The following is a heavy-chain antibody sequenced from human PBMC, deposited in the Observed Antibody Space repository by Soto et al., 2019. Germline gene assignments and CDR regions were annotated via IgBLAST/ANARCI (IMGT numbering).Heavy chain of an antibody. CDR1: GYTFTSYD. J-gene: IGHJ6*02. D-gene: IGHD4-4*01. V-gene: IGHV1-8*01. Sequence: QVQLVQSGAEVKKPGASVKVSCKASGYTFTSYDINWVRQATGQGLEWMGWMNPNSGNTGYAQKFQGRVTMTRNTSIGTAYMELSSLRSEDTAVYYCAREWTVTTSPDAYYYYGMDVWGQGTTVTVSS. CDR2: MNPNSGNT. CDR3: AREWTVTTSPDAYYYYGMDV.